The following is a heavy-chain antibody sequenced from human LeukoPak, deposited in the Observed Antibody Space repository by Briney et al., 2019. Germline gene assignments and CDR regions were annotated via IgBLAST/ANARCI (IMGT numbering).Heavy chain of an antibody. J-gene: IGHJ4*02. D-gene: IGHD6-13*01. CDR3: ARILGYSSSYSDY. CDR2: IMPILGIA. Sequence: SVKVSCKASGDTFSSYDISWVRQAPGQGLEWMGRIMPILGIANYAQKFQGRVTITADRSTSAAYMELSSLRSEDTAVYYCARILGYSSSYSDYWGQGTLVTVSS. CDR1: GDTFSSYD. V-gene: IGHV1-69*04.